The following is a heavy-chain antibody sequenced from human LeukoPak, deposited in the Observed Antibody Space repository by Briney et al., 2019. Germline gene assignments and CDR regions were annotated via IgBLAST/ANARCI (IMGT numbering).Heavy chain of an antibody. CDR2: ISSSSSTI. J-gene: IGHJ4*02. D-gene: IGHD1-26*01. Sequence: GGSLRLSCAASGFTFSSYSMNWVRQAPGKGLEWVSYISSSSSTIYYADSVKGRFTISRDNAKNSLYLQMNSLRAEDTAVYYCARGQYSGTRQPFDYWGQGTLVTVSS. V-gene: IGHV3-48*04. CDR1: GFTFSSYS. CDR3: ARGQYSGTRQPFDY.